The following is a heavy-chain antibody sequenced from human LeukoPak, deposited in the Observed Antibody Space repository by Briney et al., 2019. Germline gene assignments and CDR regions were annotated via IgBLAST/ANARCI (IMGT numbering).Heavy chain of an antibody. CDR1: GFTFSDYY. J-gene: IGHJ4*02. CDR3: ARGETSSYDY. CDR2: IYSGGNT. Sequence: HPGGSLRLSCAASGFTFSDYYMSWVRQAPGKGLEWVSVIYSGGNTYYADSVKGRFTISRDNSKNTVYLQMNSLRAEDTAVYYCARGETSSYDYWGQGTLVTVSS. D-gene: IGHD2-2*01. V-gene: IGHV3-53*01.